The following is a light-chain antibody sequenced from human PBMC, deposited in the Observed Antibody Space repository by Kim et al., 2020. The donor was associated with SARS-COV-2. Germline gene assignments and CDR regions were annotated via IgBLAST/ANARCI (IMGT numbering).Light chain of an antibody. CDR2: DES. CDR3: LQYKDYPWT. V-gene: IGKV1-17*01. Sequence: SASVGERVTLSCRASQGIRIDLGWFQQKPGKAHKRLIYDESIWQSGVPSRFCGSGSGTEFSLTITSLQPEDFATYYCLQYKDYPWTCGQGTKLEI. CDR1: QGIRID. J-gene: IGKJ2*01.